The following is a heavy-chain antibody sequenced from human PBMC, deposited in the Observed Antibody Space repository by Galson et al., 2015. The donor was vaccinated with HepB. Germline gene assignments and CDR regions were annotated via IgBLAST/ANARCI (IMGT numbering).Heavy chain of an antibody. CDR3: ARLEHIVVVTAVGNWYFDL. CDR2: AYYRSKWYN. Sequence: CAISGDSVSSSSAAWNWIRQSPSRGLEWLGRAYYRSKWYNDYAVSVKSRITINPDTSKNQFSLKLSSVTAADTAVYYCARLEHIVVVTAVGNWYFDLWGRGTLVTVSS. D-gene: IGHD2-21*02. V-gene: IGHV6-1*01. CDR1: GDSVSSSSAA. J-gene: IGHJ2*01.